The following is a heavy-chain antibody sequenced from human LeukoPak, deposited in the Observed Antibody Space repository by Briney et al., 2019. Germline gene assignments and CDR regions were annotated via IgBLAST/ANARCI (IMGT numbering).Heavy chain of an antibody. CDR3: ARVGWAAPRVHFDS. CDR1: GYTFCDYY. Sequence: ASVRVSCKASGYTFCDYYIHWVRQAPGQGLEWMGWINPNSGGTHYAQKFQGRVTMTRDTSISTAYMELSRLRSDDTAVYYCARVGWAAPRVHFDSWGQGTLLTVSS. J-gene: IGHJ4*02. D-gene: IGHD6-25*01. V-gene: IGHV1-2*02. CDR2: INPNSGGT.